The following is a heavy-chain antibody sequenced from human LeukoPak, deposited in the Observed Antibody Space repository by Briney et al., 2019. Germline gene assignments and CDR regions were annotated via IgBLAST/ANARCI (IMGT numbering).Heavy chain of an antibody. J-gene: IGHJ3*02. CDR3: ARPRCSSTSCYFDAFDI. V-gene: IGHV1-2*02. D-gene: IGHD2-2*01. CDR1: GYTFTGYY. Sequence: GASVKVSCESSGYTFTGYYMHWVRQAPGQGLEWMGWINPNSGGTNYAQKFQGRVTMTRDTSISTAYMELSRLRSDDTAVYYCARPRCSSTSCYFDAFDIWGQGTMITVSS. CDR2: INPNSGGT.